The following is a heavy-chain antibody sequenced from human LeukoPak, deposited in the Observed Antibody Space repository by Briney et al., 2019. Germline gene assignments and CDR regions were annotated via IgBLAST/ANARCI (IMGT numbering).Heavy chain of an antibody. CDR2: ISSSSSYI. J-gene: IGHJ4*02. CDR1: GFTFSSYS. CDR3: AMGEYCSSTSCPSLDY. Sequence: GGSLRLSCAASGFTFSSYSMTWVRQAPGKGLEWVSSISSSSSYIYYADSVKGRFTISRDNAKNSLYLQMNSLRAEDTVVYYCAMGEYCSSTSCPSLDYWGQGTLVTVSS. V-gene: IGHV3-21*01. D-gene: IGHD2-2*01.